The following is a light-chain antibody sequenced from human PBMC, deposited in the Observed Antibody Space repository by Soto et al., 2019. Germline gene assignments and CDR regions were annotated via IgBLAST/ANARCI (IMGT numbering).Light chain of an antibody. CDR1: SSSKW. CDR3: QHPTDFT. V-gene: IGKV1-5*01. CDR2: DVS. Sequence: EIQMTQSPYTLAASVGDTVAMTCRSSSKWLAWYQKKPGKAPKLLIYDVSNLERGVPPRFSGSTSGAESTLTITGLQPDDLGTYYCQHPTDFTFGQGTKVDIK. J-gene: IGKJ2*01.